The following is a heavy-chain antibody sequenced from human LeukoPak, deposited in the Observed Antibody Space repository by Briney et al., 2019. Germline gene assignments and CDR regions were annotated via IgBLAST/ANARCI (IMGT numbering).Heavy chain of an antibody. V-gene: IGHV3-30-3*01. J-gene: IGHJ4*02. CDR1: GFTFSSYA. CDR2: ISYDGSNK. CDR3: ARENSGSYSHFDY. D-gene: IGHD1-26*01. Sequence: GGSLRLSCAASGFTFSSYAMHWVRQAPGKGLEWVAVISYDGSNKYYADSVKGRFTISRDNSKNTLYLQMNSLRAEDTAVYYCARENSGSYSHFDYWGQGTLVTVSS.